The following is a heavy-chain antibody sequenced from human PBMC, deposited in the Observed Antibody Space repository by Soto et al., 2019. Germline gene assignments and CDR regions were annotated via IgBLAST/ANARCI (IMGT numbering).Heavy chain of an antibody. J-gene: IGHJ5*02. CDR2: ISSNGDNT. Sequence: PVGSLDLSCSASGFTFNTFAMHWVRQTPGKGLEFVSAISSNGDNTYYADSVKGRFAISRDNSKNTLYLQMYSLRPEDTALYYCVKEGYTRSDWYGQFDRWGQGTLVTVSS. D-gene: IGHD6-19*01. CDR1: GFTFNTFA. V-gene: IGHV3-64D*06. CDR3: VKEGYTRSDWYGQFDR.